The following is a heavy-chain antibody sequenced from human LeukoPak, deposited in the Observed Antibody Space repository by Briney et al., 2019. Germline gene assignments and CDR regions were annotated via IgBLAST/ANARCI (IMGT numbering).Heavy chain of an antibody. Sequence: PGGSLRLSCAASGFTFSGSGMHWVRQASGKGLEWVGRIRSKANSYATAYAASVKGRFTISRDDSKNTAYLQMNSLKIEDTAVYYCAKEAAAVGVGYFTHWGQGTLVTVSS. CDR3: AKEAAAVGVGYFTH. J-gene: IGHJ4*02. CDR1: GFTFSGSG. D-gene: IGHD6-25*01. V-gene: IGHV3-73*01. CDR2: IRSKANSYAT.